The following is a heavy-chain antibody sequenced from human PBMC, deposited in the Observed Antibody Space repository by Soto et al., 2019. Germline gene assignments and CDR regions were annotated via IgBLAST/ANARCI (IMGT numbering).Heavy chain of an antibody. CDR2: IGVRGGDI. CDR1: GFTFASHA. D-gene: IGHD1-7*01. Sequence: EVQLLESGGGLAQPGGSLRLSCAASGFTFASHAMTWVRQAPGKGLEWVSNIGVRGGDIQYADSVKGRFTISRDDSKDTLYLQMNSLRAEDTAVYYCAKKFAVGTASAMDVWGQGTTVTVSS. V-gene: IGHV3-23*01. J-gene: IGHJ6*02. CDR3: AKKFAVGTASAMDV.